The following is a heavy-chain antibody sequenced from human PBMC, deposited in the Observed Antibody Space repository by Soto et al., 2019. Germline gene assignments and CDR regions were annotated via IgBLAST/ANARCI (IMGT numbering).Heavy chain of an antibody. CDR1: GFSFSYYA. J-gene: IGHJ1*01. Sequence: QVQLVESGGGVVHPGRSLRLSCAASGFSFSYYAMHWVRQAPGKGLEWVAVIAYDASKKYYADSVKGRFTISRDNSKNTLYLQMNSLRDEDTAVDYCASPYCSGGSCYLTEDFQHWGQGTLVTVSS. CDR2: IAYDASKK. D-gene: IGHD2-15*01. V-gene: IGHV3-30*03. CDR3: ASPYCSGGSCYLTEDFQH.